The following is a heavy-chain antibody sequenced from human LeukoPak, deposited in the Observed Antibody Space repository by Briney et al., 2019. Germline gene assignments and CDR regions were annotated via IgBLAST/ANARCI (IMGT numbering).Heavy chain of an antibody. CDR3: ARGTGYGDYVDAFDI. CDR2: INHSGST. J-gene: IGHJ3*02. Sequence: SSETLSLTCAVYGGSFSGYYWSWIRQPPGKGLEWIGEINHSGSTNYNPSLKSRVTISVDTSKNQFSLKLSSVTAADTAVYYCARGTGYGDYVDAFDIWGQGTMVTVSS. D-gene: IGHD4-17*01. V-gene: IGHV4-34*01. CDR1: GGSFSGYY.